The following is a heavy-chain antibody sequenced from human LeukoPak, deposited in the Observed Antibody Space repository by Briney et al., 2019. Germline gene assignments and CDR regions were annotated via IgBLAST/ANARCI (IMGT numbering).Heavy chain of an antibody. CDR3: ARAYHSSWYLNWFDP. Sequence: SETLSLTCTVSGGSISSYYWSWIRQPPGKGLEWIGYIYYSGSTYYNPSPKSRVTISVDTSKNEFSLKLSSVTAADTAVYYCARAYHSSWYLNWFDPWGQGTLVTVSS. D-gene: IGHD6-13*01. CDR2: IYYSGST. V-gene: IGHV4-59*08. J-gene: IGHJ5*02. CDR1: GGSISSYY.